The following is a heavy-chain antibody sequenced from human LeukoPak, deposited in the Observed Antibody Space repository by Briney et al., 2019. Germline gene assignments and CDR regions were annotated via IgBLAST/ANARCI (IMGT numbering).Heavy chain of an antibody. D-gene: IGHD6-6*01. CDR2: IISIFGTA. CDR3: ARSMGSSSYPPDY. V-gene: IGHV1-69*06. Sequence: ASVEVSCKASGGTFSSYAISWVRQAPGQGLECMGGIISIFGTANYAQKFQGRVTITADKSTSTAYMELSSLRSEDTAVYYCARSMGSSSYPPDYWGQGTLVTVSS. CDR1: GGTFSSYA. J-gene: IGHJ4*02.